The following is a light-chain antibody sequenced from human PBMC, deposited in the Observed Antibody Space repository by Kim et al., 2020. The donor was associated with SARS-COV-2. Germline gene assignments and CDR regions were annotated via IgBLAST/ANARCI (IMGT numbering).Light chain of an antibody. Sequence: LSPGERATLSCRASQSVSSYLAWYQQKPGQAPRLLIYDASNRATGIPARFSGSGSGTDFTLTISSLEPEDFAVYYCHQRSNWPLTFGGGTKVDIK. J-gene: IGKJ4*01. CDR2: DAS. CDR1: QSVSSY. CDR3: HQRSNWPLT. V-gene: IGKV3-11*01.